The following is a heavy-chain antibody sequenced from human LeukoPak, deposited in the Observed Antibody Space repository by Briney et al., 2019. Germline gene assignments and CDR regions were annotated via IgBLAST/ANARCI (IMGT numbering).Heavy chain of an antibody. CDR1: GFTFSSYS. V-gene: IGHV3-7*03. D-gene: IGHD2-15*01. Sequence: GGSLRLSCAASGFTFSSYSMNWVRQAPGKGLKGVANIKQDGSEKRYVDPVKGRFTISRDNAKNSLYLQMNSLTAADTAVYYCAKPSGNVVAVPMDVWGQGTTVIVSS. J-gene: IGHJ6*02. CDR2: IKQDGSEK. CDR3: AKPSGNVVAVPMDV.